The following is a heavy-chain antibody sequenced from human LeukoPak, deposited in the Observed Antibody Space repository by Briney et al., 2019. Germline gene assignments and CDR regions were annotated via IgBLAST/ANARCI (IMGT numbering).Heavy chain of an antibody. Sequence: SETLSLTCTVSGGSISSYYWSWIRQLAGKGLEWIGRIYTSGSTNYNPSLKSRVTMSVGTSKNQFSLKLSSVTAADTAVYYCARYSKPNYSNWFDPWGQGTLVTVSS. V-gene: IGHV4-4*07. J-gene: IGHJ5*02. CDR2: IYTSGST. D-gene: IGHD4/OR15-4a*01. CDR1: GGSISSYY. CDR3: ARYSKPNYSNWFDP.